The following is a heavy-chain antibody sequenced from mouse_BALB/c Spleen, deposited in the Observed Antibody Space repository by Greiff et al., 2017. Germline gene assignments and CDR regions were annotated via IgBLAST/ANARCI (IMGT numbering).Heavy chain of an antibody. Sequence: VQLQQSGAELVRPGALVKLSCKASGFNIKDYYMHWVKQRPEQGLEWIGWIDPENGNTIYDPKFQGKASITADTSSNTAYLQLSSLTSEDTAVYYCASSYYSSSYVDYWGQGTTLTVSS. V-gene: IGHV14-1*02. D-gene: IGHD1-1*01. CDR2: IDPENGNT. J-gene: IGHJ2*01. CDR3: ASSYYSSSYVDY. CDR1: GFNIKDYY.